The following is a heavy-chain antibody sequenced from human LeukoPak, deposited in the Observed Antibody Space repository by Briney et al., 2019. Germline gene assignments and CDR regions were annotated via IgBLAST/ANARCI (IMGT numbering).Heavy chain of an antibody. CDR2: IYYTGST. Sequence: SETLSLTCTVSGGSISSYFWSWIRQAPGKGREWIGYIYYTGSTNYNPSLKSRVTISVDTSKNQFSLKLSSVTAADTAVYYCARDHVVDGCNPLDYWGQGTLVTVSS. V-gene: IGHV4-59*01. D-gene: IGHD5-24*01. CDR1: GGSISSYF. CDR3: ARDHVVDGCNPLDY. J-gene: IGHJ4*02.